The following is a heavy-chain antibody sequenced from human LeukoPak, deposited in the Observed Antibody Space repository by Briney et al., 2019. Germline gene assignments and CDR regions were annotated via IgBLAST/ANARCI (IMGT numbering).Heavy chain of an antibody. CDR1: GFTFSSYT. V-gene: IGHV3-48*01. D-gene: IGHD3-10*01. CDR3: ARELGGSFDY. J-gene: IGHJ4*02. CDR2: ISSSGSTI. Sequence: GGSLRLSCAASGFTFSSYTMNWVRQAPGKGLEWLSYISSSGSTIYYADSVKGRFTISRDNAKNSLYLQMNSLRAEDTAVYYCARELGGSFDYWGQGTLVTVSS.